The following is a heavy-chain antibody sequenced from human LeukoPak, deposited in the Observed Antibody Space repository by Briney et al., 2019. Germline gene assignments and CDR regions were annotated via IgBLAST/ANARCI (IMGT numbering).Heavy chain of an antibody. CDR2: IRYDGSNK. Sequence: GGSLRLSCAASGFTFSSYGMHWVRQAPGKGLEWVAFIRYDGSNKYYADSVKGRFTISRDNSKNTLYLQMNSLRAGDTAVYYCAREMEADSNQDYWGQGTLVTVSS. CDR3: AREMEADSNQDY. V-gene: IGHV3-30*02. J-gene: IGHJ4*02. D-gene: IGHD4-11*01. CDR1: GFTFSSYG.